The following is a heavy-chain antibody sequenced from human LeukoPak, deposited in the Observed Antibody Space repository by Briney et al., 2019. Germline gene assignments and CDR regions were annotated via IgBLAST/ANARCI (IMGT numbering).Heavy chain of an antibody. CDR3: ARKPLWELSPGYFDY. V-gene: IGHV1-69*05. D-gene: IGHD1-26*01. J-gene: IGHJ4*02. CDR1: GGTFSSYA. Sequence: SVKVSCKASGGTFSSYAISWVRQAPGQGLEWMGGIIPIFGTANYAQKFQGRVTITTDESTSTAYMELSSLRSEDTAVYYCARKPLWELSPGYFDYWGQGTLVTVSS. CDR2: IIPIFGTA.